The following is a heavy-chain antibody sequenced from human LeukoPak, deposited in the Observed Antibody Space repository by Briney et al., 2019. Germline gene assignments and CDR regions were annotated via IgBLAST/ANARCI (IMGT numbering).Heavy chain of an antibody. CDR3: AHGEIWFGELSFDY. V-gene: IGHV2-5*01. CDR2: IYWNDDK. J-gene: IGHJ4*02. CDR1: GFSLSTSGVG. Sequence: ESGPTLVKPTQTLTLTCTFSGFSLSTSGVGVGWIRQPPGRALEWLALIYWNDDKRYSPSLKSRLTITKDTSKNQVVLTMTNMDPVDTATYYCAHGEIWFGELSFDYWGRGTLVTVSS. D-gene: IGHD3-10*01.